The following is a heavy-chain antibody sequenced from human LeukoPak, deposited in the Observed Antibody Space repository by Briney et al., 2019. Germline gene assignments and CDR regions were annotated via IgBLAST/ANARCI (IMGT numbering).Heavy chain of an antibody. CDR3: ARLFNYDSSGYYYSTANYYYYGMDV. V-gene: IGHV3-11*03. D-gene: IGHD3-22*01. J-gene: IGHJ6*02. CDR1: GFTFSGYY. Sequence: GGSLRLSCAASGFTFSGYYMSWIRQAPGKGLEWVSYISSSSSYSNYADSVKGRFTISRDNAKNSLYLQMNSLRAEDTAVYYCARLFNYDSSGYYYSTANYYYYGMDVWGQGTTVTVSS. CDR2: ISSSSSYS.